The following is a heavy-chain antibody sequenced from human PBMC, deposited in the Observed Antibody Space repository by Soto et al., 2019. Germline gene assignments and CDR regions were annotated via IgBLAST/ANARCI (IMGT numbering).Heavy chain of an antibody. D-gene: IGHD2-21*02. Sequence: GGSLRLSREASGFSFSIYSMNWVRQAPGKGLEWVSYMTSDSKTIHYADSVKGRFTIFRDNAKNSLYLQMSSLRAEDTAVYYCARGVTYGFDAWGQGTMVTVSS. CDR3: ARGVTYGFDA. CDR1: GFSFSIYS. J-gene: IGHJ3*01. V-gene: IGHV3-48*01. CDR2: MTSDSKTI.